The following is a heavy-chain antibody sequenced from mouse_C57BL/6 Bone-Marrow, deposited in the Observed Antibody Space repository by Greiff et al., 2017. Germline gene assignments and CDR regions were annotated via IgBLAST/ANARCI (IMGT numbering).Heavy chain of an antibody. CDR3: ACAMDY. Sequence: QVQLQQSGPELVKPGASVKISCKASGYAFSSSWMNWVKQRPGKGLEWIGRIYPGDGDTNYNGKFKGKATLTADKSSSTAYMKLSSLTSEDSAVYFCACAMDYWGQGTSVTVSS. V-gene: IGHV1-82*01. CDR2: IYPGDGDT. CDR1: GYAFSSSW. J-gene: IGHJ4*01.